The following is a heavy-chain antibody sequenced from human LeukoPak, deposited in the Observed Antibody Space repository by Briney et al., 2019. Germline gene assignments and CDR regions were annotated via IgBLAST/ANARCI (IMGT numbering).Heavy chain of an antibody. CDR1: GGSISSSSYY. Sequence: PSETLSLTCTVSGGSISSSSYYWGWIRQPPGKGLEWIGSIYYSGSTYYNPSLKSRVTISVDTSKNQFSLKLSSVTAADTAVYYFASLFKTGPHASYYMDVWGKGTTVTVSS. V-gene: IGHV4-39*01. J-gene: IGHJ6*03. CDR2: IYYSGST. CDR3: ASLFKTGPHASYYMDV. D-gene: IGHD1-14*01.